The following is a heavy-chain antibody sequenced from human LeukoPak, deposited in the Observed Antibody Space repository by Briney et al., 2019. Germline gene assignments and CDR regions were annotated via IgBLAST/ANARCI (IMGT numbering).Heavy chain of an antibody. J-gene: IGHJ4*02. CDR1: GFTFSSYG. CDR2: ISYDGSNK. D-gene: IGHD3-22*01. CDR3: ALLSVRDSSGSDY. Sequence: PGRSLRLSCAASGFTFSSYGMHWVRQAPGKGLEWVAVISYDGSNKYYADSVKGRFTISRDNSKNTLYLQMNSLRAEDTAVYYCALLSVRDSSGSDYWGQGTLVTVSS. V-gene: IGHV3-30*03.